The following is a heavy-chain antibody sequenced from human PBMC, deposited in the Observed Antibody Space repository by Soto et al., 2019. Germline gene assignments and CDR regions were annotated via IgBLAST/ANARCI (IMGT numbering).Heavy chain of an antibody. V-gene: IGHV2-5*01. J-gene: IGHJ5*02. CDR2: IYWNDDK. D-gene: IGHD3-22*01. CDR3: AHRVPGSYYHDSSGYYRT. Sequence: SGPTLVNPTQTLTLTCTFSGFSLSTSGVGVGWIRQPPGKALEWLALIYWNDDKRYSPSLKSRLTITKDTSKNQVVLTMTNMDPVDTATYYCAHRVPGSYYHDSSGYYRTWGQGTLVTVSS. CDR1: GFSLSTSGVG.